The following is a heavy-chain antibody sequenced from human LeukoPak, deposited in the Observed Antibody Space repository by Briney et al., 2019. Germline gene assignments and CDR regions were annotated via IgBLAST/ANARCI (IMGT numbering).Heavy chain of an antibody. J-gene: IGHJ5*02. CDR3: ARGNLPEYDFWSGYWVYNWFDP. CDR1: GGSISGYY. CDR2: IHHSGST. V-gene: IGHV4-59*08. Sequence: SETLSLTYSVSGGSISGYYWSWIRQPPGKGLEWIGSIHHSGSTNYNPSLHSRVTISVNTSKNQFSLKLRSVAAADTAVYYCARGNLPEYDFWSGYWVYNWFDPWGQGTLVTVSS. D-gene: IGHD3-3*01.